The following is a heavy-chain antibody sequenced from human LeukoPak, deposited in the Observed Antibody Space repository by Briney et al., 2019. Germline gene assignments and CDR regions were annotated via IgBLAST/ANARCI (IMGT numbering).Heavy chain of an antibody. CDR1: GYTFTSYG. D-gene: IGHD2-15*01. CDR2: ISAYNGNT. V-gene: IGHV1-18*01. Sequence: ASVKVSCKASGYTFTSYGISWMLQAPGQGLEWMGWISAYNGNTNYAQKPQGRVTMTTDTSTRTAYMELRRLRSDDTGVYYCARFGVVVVAAQFYDYWGQGTLVTVSS. J-gene: IGHJ4*02. CDR3: ARFGVVVVAAQFYDY.